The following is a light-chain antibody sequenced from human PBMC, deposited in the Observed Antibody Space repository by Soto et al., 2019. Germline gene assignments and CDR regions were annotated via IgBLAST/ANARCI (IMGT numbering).Light chain of an antibody. CDR3: FSYTSSGTYV. Sequence: QSLLTHPASVSGSPGQSITISCTGTSSDVGNYKYVSWYQQHPGKAPKLMIYEVSNRPSGVSNRFSGSKSGNTASLTISGLQAEDETDYYCFSYTSSGTYVFGTGTKVTVL. J-gene: IGLJ1*01. CDR1: SSDVGNYKY. CDR2: EVS. V-gene: IGLV2-14*01.